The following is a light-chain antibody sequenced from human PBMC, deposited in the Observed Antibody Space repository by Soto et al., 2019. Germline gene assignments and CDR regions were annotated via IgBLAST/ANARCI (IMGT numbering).Light chain of an antibody. CDR2: GAS. V-gene: IGKV3-20*01. Sequence: EIVLTQSPGTLSLSPGERATLSCRASQSVSSTYLAWYQQQPGQAPRLLIYGASNRATGIPDRFSGSGSGTDFTLTISRLEPEDFATYYCQQANSFPLTFGGGTKVDI. J-gene: IGKJ4*01. CDR1: QSVSSTY. CDR3: QQANSFPLT.